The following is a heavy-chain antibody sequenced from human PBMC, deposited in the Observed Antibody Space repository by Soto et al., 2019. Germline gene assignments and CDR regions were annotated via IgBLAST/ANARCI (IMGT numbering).Heavy chain of an antibody. Sequence: SETLSLTCTVSGGSISSYYWSWIRQPPGKGFEWIGYIYYSGSTNYNPSLKSRVTISVDTSKNQFSLKLNSMTAADTAVYYCARHNYGSGSTYFDYWGQGTLVTVSS. D-gene: IGHD3-10*01. CDR1: GGSISSYY. CDR2: IYYSGST. CDR3: ARHNYGSGSTYFDY. V-gene: IGHV4-59*08. J-gene: IGHJ4*02.